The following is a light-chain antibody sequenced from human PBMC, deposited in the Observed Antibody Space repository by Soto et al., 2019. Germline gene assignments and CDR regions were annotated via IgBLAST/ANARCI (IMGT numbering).Light chain of an antibody. CDR1: GSDIAGYNY. Sequence: QSALTQPASVSGSLGQSITISCTGTGSDIAGYNYISWYQHHPGKAPKLMIYEVSNRPSGVSYRFSGSKSGNTASLTISGLQAEDEADYYCNSYTGSGIVFGTGTKLTVL. CDR2: EVS. V-gene: IGLV2-14*01. CDR3: NSYTGSGIV. J-gene: IGLJ1*01.